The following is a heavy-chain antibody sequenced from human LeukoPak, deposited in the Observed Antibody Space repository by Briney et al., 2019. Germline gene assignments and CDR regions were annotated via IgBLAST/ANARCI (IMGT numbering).Heavy chain of an antibody. D-gene: IGHD2-2*01. CDR2: IIPIFGTA. Sequence: SVKVSCKASGGTFSSYAISWVRQAPGQGLEWMGRIIPIFGTANYAQKFQGRVTITTDESTSTAYMELSSLRSEDTAVYYCARDVAIPQPKTYYHMDVWGKGTTVTVSS. J-gene: IGHJ6*03. V-gene: IGHV1-69*05. CDR1: GGTFSSYA. CDR3: ARDVAIPQPKTYYHMDV.